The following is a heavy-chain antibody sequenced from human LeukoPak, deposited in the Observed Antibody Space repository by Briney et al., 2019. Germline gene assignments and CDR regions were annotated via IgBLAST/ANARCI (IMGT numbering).Heavy chain of an antibody. D-gene: IGHD1-1*01. CDR1: GGSISSYY. V-gene: IGHV4-59*01. Sequence: PSETLSLTCTVSGGSISSYYWSWIRQPPGKGLDCIGYIYYSETTNYNPSLKSRVTISLDTSKNQFSLKLTSVTAADTAVYYCARVSWFPGTSYYYMDIWGKGTTVTVSS. CDR3: ARVSWFPGTSYYYMDI. CDR2: IYYSETT. J-gene: IGHJ6*03.